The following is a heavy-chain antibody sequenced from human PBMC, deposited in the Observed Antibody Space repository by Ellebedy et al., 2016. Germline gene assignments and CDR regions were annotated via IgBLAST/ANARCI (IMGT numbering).Heavy chain of an antibody. CDR2: IYYSGST. Sequence: SETLSLXCTVSGGSISSSSSYWGWIRQPPGKGLEWIGSIYYSGSTYYNPSLKSRVTISVDTSKNQFSLKLSSVTAADTAVYYCARVVIAPRTNYYYYMDVWGKGTTVTVSS. V-gene: IGHV4-39*01. CDR1: GGSISSSSSY. J-gene: IGHJ6*03. D-gene: IGHD2-21*01. CDR3: ARVVIAPRTNYYYYMDV.